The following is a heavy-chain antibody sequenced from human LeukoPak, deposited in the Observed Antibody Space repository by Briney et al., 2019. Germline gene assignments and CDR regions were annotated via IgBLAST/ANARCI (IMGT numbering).Heavy chain of an antibody. CDR3: ATERLIPIGLDGSGSRPLFHY. Sequence: ASVKVSCKVSGYTLTELSMHWVRQAPGKGLEWMGGFDPEDGETIYAQKFQGRVTMTEDTSTDTAYMELSSLRSEDTAVYYCATERLIPIGLDGSGSRPLFHYWGQGTLVTVSS. D-gene: IGHD1-26*01. CDR2: FDPEDGET. V-gene: IGHV1-24*01. J-gene: IGHJ4*02. CDR1: GYTLTELS.